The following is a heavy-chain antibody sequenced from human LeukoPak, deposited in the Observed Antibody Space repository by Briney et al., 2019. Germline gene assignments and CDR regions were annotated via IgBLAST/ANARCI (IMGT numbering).Heavy chain of an antibody. V-gene: IGHV3-74*01. CDR3: ARAGSHDYYDSSGTFDY. CDR1: GFTFRNAW. J-gene: IGHJ4*02. Sequence: PGGSLRLSCAASGFTFRNAWMHWVRQAPGKGLVWVSRIHSDGKITTYADSVRGRFTISRDNARNTLYLQMNSLRAEDTAVYYCARAGSHDYYDSSGTFDYWGQGTLVTVSS. D-gene: IGHD3-22*01. CDR2: IHSDGKIT.